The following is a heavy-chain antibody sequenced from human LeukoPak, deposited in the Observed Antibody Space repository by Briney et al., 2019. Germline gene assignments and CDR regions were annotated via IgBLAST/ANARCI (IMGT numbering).Heavy chain of an antibody. J-gene: IGHJ5*02. CDR3: ARFSRGRSGSYENWFDP. V-gene: IGHV4-4*07. CDR1: GGSVSSYY. CDR2: IYSSGST. D-gene: IGHD3-10*01. Sequence: SETLSLTCTVSGGSVSSYYWSWIRQPAGKGLEWVGHIYSSGSTNYNPSLKSRVSMSVDTSKNQFSLKLSSVTAADTAVYYCARFSRGRSGSYENWFDPWGQGTLVTVSS.